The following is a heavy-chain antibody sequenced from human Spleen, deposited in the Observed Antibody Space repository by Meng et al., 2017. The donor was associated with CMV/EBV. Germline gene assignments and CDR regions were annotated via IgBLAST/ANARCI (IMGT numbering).Heavy chain of an antibody. Sequence: SVKSSGSTFSDYCMHWVRQAPGQGPEWMGWINPKYGGSTYDQKFEGRVTMTADTPTTTVYLELNRLRIDDTAMYYCARDVQSGAAGYWGQGTLVTVSS. CDR3: ARDVQSGAAGY. CDR2: INPKYGGS. CDR1: GSTFSDYC. D-gene: IGHD3-10*01. J-gene: IGHJ4*02. V-gene: IGHV1-2*02.